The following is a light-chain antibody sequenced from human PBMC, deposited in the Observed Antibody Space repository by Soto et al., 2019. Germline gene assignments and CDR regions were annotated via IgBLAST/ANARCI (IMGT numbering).Light chain of an antibody. CDR2: GSS. Sequence: EIVLTQSPGTLSLSPGERATLSCRASQNVDSNYLAWYQQKPGQAPRIIIFGSSRRATGIPDRFSGSGSGTDFTLTISRLEPEDFAVYYCQQYGSLSWTFGQGTKVEIK. J-gene: IGKJ1*01. CDR3: QQYGSLSWT. CDR1: QNVDSNY. V-gene: IGKV3-20*01.